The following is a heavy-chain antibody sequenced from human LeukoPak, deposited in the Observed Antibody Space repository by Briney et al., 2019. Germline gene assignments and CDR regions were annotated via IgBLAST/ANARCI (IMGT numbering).Heavy chain of an antibody. V-gene: IGHV4-59*01. J-gene: IGHJ3*02. CDR2: IHYSEST. CDR3: ARDPEDYYDSSAYYDGFDI. D-gene: IGHD3-22*01. Sequence: SETLSLTCTVSGGSITIYYGSWIRKPPGKGVEWIGYIHYSESTKYKYSLKSRVTISVDTSKNQFSLKLNSVTAADTAVYYCARDPEDYYDSSAYYDGFDIWGQGTMVTVSS. CDR1: GGSITIYY.